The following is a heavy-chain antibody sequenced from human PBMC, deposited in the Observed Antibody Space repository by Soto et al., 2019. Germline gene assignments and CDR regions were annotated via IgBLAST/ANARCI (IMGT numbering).Heavy chain of an antibody. V-gene: IGHV3-9*01. J-gene: IGHJ4*02. D-gene: IGHD2-15*01. CDR1: AFTFDDYA. Sequence: SLRLSCAASAFTFDDYAMHWVRQAPGKGLEWVSGISWNSGSLGYADSVKGRFTISRDNAKNSLYLQMNSLRAQDTALYYCARGLAAIFLPAYYFDFWGQGTLVTVSS. CDR2: ISWNSGSL. CDR3: ARGLAAIFLPAYYFDF.